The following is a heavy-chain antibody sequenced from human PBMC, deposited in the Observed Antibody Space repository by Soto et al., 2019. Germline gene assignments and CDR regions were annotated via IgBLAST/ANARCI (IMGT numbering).Heavy chain of an antibody. CDR3: PVEENESNGGYEWTLGY. D-gene: IGHD5-12*01. CDR2: IIPILGIA. J-gene: IGHJ4*02. V-gene: IGHV1-69*02. Sequence: QVQLVQSGAEVKKPGSSVKVSCKASGGTFSSYTISWVRQAPGQGLEWMGRIIPILGIANYAQKFQGRVTITADKYTSTACMEQRSLRSEDTAGYYGPVEENESNGGYEWTLGYWGQGTLVTVCS. CDR1: GGTFSSYT.